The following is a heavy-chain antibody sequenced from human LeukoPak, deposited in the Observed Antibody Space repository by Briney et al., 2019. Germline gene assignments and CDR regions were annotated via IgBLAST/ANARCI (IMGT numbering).Heavy chain of an antibody. CDR1: GNTLSAYT. CDR3: ARASAWGVITNFDY. J-gene: IGHJ4*02. D-gene: IGHD3-10*01. CDR2: IIPIFGTA. Sequence: SVKVSCKASGNTLSAYTISWVRQAPGQGLEWMGGIIPIFGTANYAQKFQGRVTITADESTSTAYMELSSLRSEDTAVYYCARASAWGVITNFDYWGQGTLVTVSS. V-gene: IGHV1-69*13.